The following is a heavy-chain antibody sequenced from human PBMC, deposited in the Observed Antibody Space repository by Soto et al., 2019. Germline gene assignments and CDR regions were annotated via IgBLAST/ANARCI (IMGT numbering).Heavy chain of an antibody. CDR3: ATRIGNIGWYWLDT. CDR1: GFTFSSSA. Sequence: QMPLVQSGPEVKRPGTSLKVSCKASGFTFSSSAVQWARQARGQPLEWIGWIVLGNGNTNYAQKFQQRVTITRDMSTSTAYMEVRSLTYEDTAVYYCATRIGNIGWYWLDTWGQGTLVTVSS. CDR2: IVLGNGNT. J-gene: IGHJ5*02. D-gene: IGHD6-19*01. V-gene: IGHV1-58*01.